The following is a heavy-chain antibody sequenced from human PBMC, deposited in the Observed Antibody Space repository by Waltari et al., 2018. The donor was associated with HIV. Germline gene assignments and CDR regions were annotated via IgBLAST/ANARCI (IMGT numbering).Heavy chain of an antibody. CDR2: ARDTADSYFA. J-gene: IGHJ5*02. CDR1: GFAFSDHH. D-gene: IGHD3-16*01. V-gene: IGHV3-72*01. Sequence: EVQLVESVGGLVQPGGYLRVSCVASGFAFSDHHMDWVRQASGKGLELVGRARDTADSYFAQYAGSVKGRFTISRDDSKNSLFLEMSNMRSEDTAVYYCYRFGGDLWGQGTLVTVSS. CDR3: YRFGGDL.